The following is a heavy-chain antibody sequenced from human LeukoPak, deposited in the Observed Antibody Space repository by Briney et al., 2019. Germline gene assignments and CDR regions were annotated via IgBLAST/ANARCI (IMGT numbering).Heavy chain of an antibody. D-gene: IGHD1-26*01. CDR1: GGSINSGSYY. CDR3: ARELPSGDPSIGN. Sequence: SQTLSLTCTVSGGSINSGSYYWSWIRQPAGKGLEWIGNTYHSGSTYYNPSLKSRVTISVDTSKNQFSLKLSSVTAADTAVYYCARELPSGDPSIGNWGQGTLVTVSS. J-gene: IGHJ4*02. V-gene: IGHV4-61*09. CDR2: TYHSGST.